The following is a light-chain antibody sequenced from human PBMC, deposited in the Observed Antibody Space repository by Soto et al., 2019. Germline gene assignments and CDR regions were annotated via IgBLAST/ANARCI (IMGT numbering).Light chain of an antibody. Sequence: EIVLTQSPGTLSLSPGERATLSCRASQSVSSGYLAWYQQKPGQAPRLLIYGASSRATGIPDRFSGSGSGTDFTLTISRLEPEDFAMYYCQQYGSTVTFGQGTKVDIK. V-gene: IGKV3-20*01. CDR3: QQYGSTVT. CDR2: GAS. J-gene: IGKJ1*01. CDR1: QSVSSGY.